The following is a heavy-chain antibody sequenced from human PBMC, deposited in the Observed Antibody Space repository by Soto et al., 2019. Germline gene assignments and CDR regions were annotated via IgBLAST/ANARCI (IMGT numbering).Heavy chain of an antibody. Sequence: SETLSLTCTVSGGSISSGGYYWSWIRQHPGKGLEWIGYVYYSGSTYYNPSLKSRVTISVDTSKNQFSLNLSSVTAADTAVYYCARDAAGYERFDYWGQGALVTVSS. D-gene: IGHD3-3*01. V-gene: IGHV4-31*03. CDR3: ARDAAGYERFDY. CDR2: VYYSGST. J-gene: IGHJ4*02. CDR1: GGSISSGGYY.